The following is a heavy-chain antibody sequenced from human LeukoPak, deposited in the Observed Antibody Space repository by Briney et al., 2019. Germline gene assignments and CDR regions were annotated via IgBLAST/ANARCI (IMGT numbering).Heavy chain of an antibody. CDR3: AKDVVRFDWLLLMGNFDS. CDR2: IGGDGRIT. V-gene: IGHV3-48*04. Sequence: GESLRLSCSASGFTFSSFYMAWVRQAPGKGLEWISYIGGDGRITYYADSVKGRFTVSRDNAKDLLYLQMNSLRPDDTAFYYCAKDVVRFDWLLLMGNFDSWGQGTLVTVS. J-gene: IGHJ4*02. CDR1: GFTFSSFY. D-gene: IGHD3-9*01.